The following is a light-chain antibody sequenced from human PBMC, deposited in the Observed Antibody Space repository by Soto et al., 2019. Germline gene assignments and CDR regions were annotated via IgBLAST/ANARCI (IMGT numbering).Light chain of an antibody. Sequence: EIVMTQSPATLSVSPGERATLSCRASRSVSSTLAWYQQKPGQAPRLLIYAPSTMATGMPARFSGSGSGTEFTLTISSLQSEDFAIYYCQQYKNWPAITFGQGTRLEIK. V-gene: IGKV3D-15*01. CDR3: QQYKNWPAIT. CDR2: APS. J-gene: IGKJ5*01. CDR1: RSVSST.